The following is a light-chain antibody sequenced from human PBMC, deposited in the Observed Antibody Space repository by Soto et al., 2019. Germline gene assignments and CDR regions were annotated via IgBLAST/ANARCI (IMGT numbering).Light chain of an antibody. CDR2: EVS. V-gene: IGLV1-40*01. CDR3: SSYTSSSTLLV. CDR1: SANIGAAYN. Sequence: QSVLTQPPSVSGAPGQRVTISCTGSSANIGAAYNVDWYQQLPGTAPKLMIYEVSNWPSGVSNRFSGSKSGNTASLTISGLQAEDEADYYCSSYTSSSTLLVFGGGTKLTVL. J-gene: IGLJ2*01.